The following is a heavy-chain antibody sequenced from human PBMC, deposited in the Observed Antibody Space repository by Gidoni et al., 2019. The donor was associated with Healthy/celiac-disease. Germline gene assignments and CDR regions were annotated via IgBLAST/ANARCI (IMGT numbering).Heavy chain of an antibody. CDR2: IYYSGST. D-gene: IGHD3-3*01. CDR3: ARGSDFWSGYYTGPGGAWFDP. V-gene: IGHV4-30-4*01. Sequence: QVQLQESGPGLVKPSQTLSLTCTVSGGSLSSGDYYWSWIRQPPGKGLEWIGYIYYSGSTYYNPSLKSRVTISVDTSKNQFSLKLSSVTAADTAVYYCARGSDFWSGYYTGPGGAWFDPWGQGTLVTVSS. J-gene: IGHJ5*02. CDR1: GGSLSSGDYY.